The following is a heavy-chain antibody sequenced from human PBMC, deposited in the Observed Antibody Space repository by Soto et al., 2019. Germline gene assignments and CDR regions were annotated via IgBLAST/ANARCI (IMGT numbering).Heavy chain of an antibody. J-gene: IGHJ5*02. V-gene: IGHV1-69*12. CDR1: GGTFSSYA. Sequence: QVQLVQSGAEVKKPGSSVKVSCKASGGTFSSYAISWVRQAPGQGLEWMGGIIPIFGTANYAQKFQGRVTITADESTSTAYIELSSLRSEATAVYYCARDPTVRITGTTSPHPWGQGTLVTVSS. CDR2: IIPIFGTA. CDR3: ARDPTVRITGTTSPHP. D-gene: IGHD1-7*01.